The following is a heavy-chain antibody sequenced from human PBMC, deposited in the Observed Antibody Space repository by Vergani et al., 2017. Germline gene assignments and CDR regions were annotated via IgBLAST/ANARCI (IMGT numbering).Heavy chain of an antibody. D-gene: IGHD3-9*01. J-gene: IGHJ4*02. CDR1: GFTFSSYS. CDR2: ISSSSSYI. Sequence: EVQLVESGGGLVKPGGSLRLSCAASGFTFSSYSMNWVRQAPGKGLEWVSSISSSSSYIYYADLVKGRFTISRDNAKNSLYLQMNSLRAEDTAVYYCARITDILTGYYPSIAVDYWGQGTLVTVSS. CDR3: ARITDILTGYYPSIAVDY. V-gene: IGHV3-21*01.